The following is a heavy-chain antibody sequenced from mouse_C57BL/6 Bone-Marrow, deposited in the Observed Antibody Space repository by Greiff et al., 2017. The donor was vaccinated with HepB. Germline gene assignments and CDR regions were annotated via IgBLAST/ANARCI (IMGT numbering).Heavy chain of an antibody. CDR1: GYTFTSYW. CDR2: IDPSDSYT. V-gene: IGHV1-69*01. CDR3: ARWNGYGDY. D-gene: IGHD2-2*01. Sequence: QVQLQQSGAELVMPGASVKLSCKASGYTFTSYWMHWVKQRPGQGLEWIGEIDPSDSYTNYNQKFKGKSTLTVDKSSSTAYMQLSSLTSEDSAVYYCARWNGYGDYWGQGTTLTVSS. J-gene: IGHJ2*01.